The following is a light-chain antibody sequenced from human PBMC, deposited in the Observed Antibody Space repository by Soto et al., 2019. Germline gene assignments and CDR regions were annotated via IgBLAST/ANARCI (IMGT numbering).Light chain of an antibody. CDR1: QSVLSSSNNKNN. CDR3: QQYYTTPQT. CDR2: WAS. Sequence: DIVMNQSPDSLAVSLGERATINCKSSQSVLSSSNNKNNLAWYQQKPGQPPRLLIYWASTRESGVPDRFSGSGSGTDFTLTISGPQAEDVAVYYCQQYYTTPQTFGHGTKVE. V-gene: IGKV4-1*01. J-gene: IGKJ1*01.